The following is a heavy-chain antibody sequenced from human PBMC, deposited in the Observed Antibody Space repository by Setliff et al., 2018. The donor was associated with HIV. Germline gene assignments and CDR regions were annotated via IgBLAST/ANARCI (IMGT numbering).Heavy chain of an antibody. CDR1: GFAFVDFA. J-gene: IGHJ3*01. V-gene: IGHV3-20*04. Sequence: GESLKISCAASGFAFVDFAMTWVRQRPGKGPEWVSYINWNGGRTDFADSVKGRFSISRDNVERYVFLEMNDLRPEDTALYYCARHWGRDLGHAFEGWGQGTMVTVSS. D-gene: IGHD3-16*01. CDR2: INWNGGRT. CDR3: ARHWGRDLGHAFEG.